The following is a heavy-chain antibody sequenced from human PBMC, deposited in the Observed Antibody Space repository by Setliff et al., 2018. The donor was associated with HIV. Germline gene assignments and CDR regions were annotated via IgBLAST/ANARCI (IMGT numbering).Heavy chain of an antibody. D-gene: IGHD2-21*02. Sequence: PSETLSLTCTVSGGSISGANYYWSWIRQPPGKDLEWIGYIYYNGNAYYYNPSLKSRTTISLDTSMNQFSLKLTSVTAADTAVYYCAREVDVVTTSDAFDIWGQGTMVTVSS. CDR2: IYYNGNAY. V-gene: IGHV4-30-4*08. CDR1: GGSISGANYY. CDR3: AREVDVVTTSDAFDI. J-gene: IGHJ3*02.